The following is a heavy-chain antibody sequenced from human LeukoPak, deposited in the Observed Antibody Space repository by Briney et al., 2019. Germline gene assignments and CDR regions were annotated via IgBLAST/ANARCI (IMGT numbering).Heavy chain of an antibody. CDR3: ARVRQSGMTYDAFDI. D-gene: IGHD5-24*01. Sequence: GGSLRLSCAASGFTFSSYGMHWVRQAPGKRLEWVAFIRYDGSNKYYADSVRGRFTISRDNAKNSLYLQMNSLRAEDTAVYYCARVRQSGMTYDAFDIWGQGTMVTVSS. CDR2: IRYDGSNK. V-gene: IGHV3-30*02. CDR1: GFTFSSYG. J-gene: IGHJ3*02.